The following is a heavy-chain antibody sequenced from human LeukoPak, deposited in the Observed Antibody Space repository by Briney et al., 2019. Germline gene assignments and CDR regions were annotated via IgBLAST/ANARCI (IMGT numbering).Heavy chain of an antibody. CDR1: GYTFTGYY. J-gene: IGHJ4*02. D-gene: IGHD6-6*01. CDR3: ARDDIAARRMGY. V-gene: IGHV1-2*02. CDR2: INPNSGGT. Sequence: GAPVKVSCKASGYTFTGYYMHWVRQAPGQGLEWIGWINPNSGGTNYAQKFQGRVTMTRDTSISTAYMELSRLRSDDTAVYYCARDDIAARRMGYWGQGTLVTVSS.